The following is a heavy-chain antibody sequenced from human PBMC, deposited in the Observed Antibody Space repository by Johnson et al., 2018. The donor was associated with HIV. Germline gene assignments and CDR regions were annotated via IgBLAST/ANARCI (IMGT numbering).Heavy chain of an antibody. Sequence: VQLVESGGGLVKPGGSIRLSCAASGFTFSNAWMSWVRQAPGKGLEWVGRIKSKTDGGTTDYAAPVNGRFTISRDDSKNTLYLQMNSLRPEDTAMYYCAAYYDFWSGSYTYGFDIWGQGTMVTVSS. D-gene: IGHD3-3*01. CDR1: GFTFSNAW. CDR3: AAYYDFWSGSYTYGFDI. J-gene: IGHJ3*02. V-gene: IGHV3-15*01. CDR2: IKSKTDGGTT.